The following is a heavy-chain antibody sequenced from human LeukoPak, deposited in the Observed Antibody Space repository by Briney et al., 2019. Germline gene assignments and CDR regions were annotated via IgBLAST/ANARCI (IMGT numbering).Heavy chain of an antibody. J-gene: IGHJ4*02. CDR1: GFTFSNAW. CDR2: IKSKTDGGTT. Sequence: GGSLRLSCAASGFTFSNAWMSWVRQAPGKGLEWVGRIKSKTDGGTTDYAAPVKGRFTISRDDSKNTLYLQMNSVKTEDTAVYYRTTDPSEYSSSGTPFDYWGQGTLVTVSS. V-gene: IGHV3-15*01. CDR3: TTDPSEYSSSGTPFDY. D-gene: IGHD6-6*01.